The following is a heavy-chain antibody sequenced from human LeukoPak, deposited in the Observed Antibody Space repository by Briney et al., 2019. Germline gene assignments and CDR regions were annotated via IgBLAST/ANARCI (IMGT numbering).Heavy chain of an antibody. Sequence: SETLSLTCTVSGGSLSSYYWGRIRQPPGKGLEWIGYIYDTGPTRYNPSLESRVTISVDTSKNQFSLKLRSVTAADTAVYYCARRGGEAFDYWGQGTLVTVSS. D-gene: IGHD3-16*01. V-gene: IGHV4-59*08. CDR1: GGSLSSYY. CDR2: IYDTGPT. CDR3: ARRGGEAFDY. J-gene: IGHJ4*02.